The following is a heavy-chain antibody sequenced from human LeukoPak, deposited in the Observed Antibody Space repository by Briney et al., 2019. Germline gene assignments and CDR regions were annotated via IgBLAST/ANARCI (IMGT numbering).Heavy chain of an antibody. V-gene: IGHV3-74*01. CDR3: ARVDDSGPHDY. J-gene: IGHJ4*02. D-gene: IGHD3-22*01. Sequence: GGSLRLSCAASGFTFTNAWMSWVRQAPGKGLVWVSRINSDGSSTSYADSVKGRFTISRDNAKNTLYLQMNSLRAEDTAVYYCARVDDSGPHDYWGQGTLVTVSS. CDR1: GFTFTNAW. CDR2: INSDGSST.